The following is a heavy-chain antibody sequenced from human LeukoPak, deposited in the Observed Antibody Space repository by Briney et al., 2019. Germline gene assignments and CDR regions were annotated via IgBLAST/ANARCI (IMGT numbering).Heavy chain of an antibody. V-gene: IGHV3-48*03. Sequence: GGSLRLSCAASGLTFSSNKINWVRQAPGKGLDRISYISSSGTTIYYADSVKGRFTISRDNAKKSLYLQMNSLRAEDTAVNYCARPLDYDDYEPLDYWGQGTLVTVSS. J-gene: IGHJ4*02. D-gene: IGHD4-17*01. CDR1: GLTFSSNK. CDR3: ARPLDYDDYEPLDY. CDR2: ISSSGTTI.